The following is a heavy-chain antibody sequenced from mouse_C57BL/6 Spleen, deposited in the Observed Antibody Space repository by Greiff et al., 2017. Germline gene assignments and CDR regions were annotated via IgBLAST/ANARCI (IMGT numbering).Heavy chain of an antibody. J-gene: IGHJ2*01. CDR2: IYPRSGNT. CDR1: GYTFTSYG. Sequence: QVQLQQSGAELARPGASVKLSCKASGYTFTSYGISWVKQRTGQGLEWIGEIYPRSGNTYYNEKFKGKATRTADKSSSTAYMELRSLKSEDSAVYFCARDWDGDYFGYWGQGTTLTVSS. V-gene: IGHV1-81*01. D-gene: IGHD4-1*01. CDR3: ARDWDGDYFGY.